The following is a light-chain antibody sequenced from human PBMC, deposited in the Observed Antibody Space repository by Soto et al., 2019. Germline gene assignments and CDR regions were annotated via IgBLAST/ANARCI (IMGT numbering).Light chain of an antibody. V-gene: IGKV1-5*03. CDR2: KTS. Sequence: DVEMTQSPSTLPTSIGDRVTINCRASQNVSNWLAWYQQKPGKAPKLLIYKTSRLESGVPSRFSASGSGTDFSLTINSLQSYDFATYFCQQYRKESTFGQGTKLEIK. CDR3: QQYRKEST. J-gene: IGKJ2*01. CDR1: QNVSNW.